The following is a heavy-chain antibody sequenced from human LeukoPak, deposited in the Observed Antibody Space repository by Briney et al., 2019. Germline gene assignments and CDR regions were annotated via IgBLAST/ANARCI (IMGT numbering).Heavy chain of an antibody. CDR3: AKTITAMVKCYYGMDV. V-gene: IGHV3-23*01. J-gene: IGHJ6*04. Sequence: GGSLRLSCAASGFTFSSYAMSRVRQAPGKGLEWVSAISGSGGSTYYADSVKGRFTISRDNSKNTLYLQMNSLRAEDTAVYYCAKTITAMVKCYYGMDVWGKGTTVTVSS. CDR2: ISGSGGST. D-gene: IGHD5-18*01. CDR1: GFTFSSYA.